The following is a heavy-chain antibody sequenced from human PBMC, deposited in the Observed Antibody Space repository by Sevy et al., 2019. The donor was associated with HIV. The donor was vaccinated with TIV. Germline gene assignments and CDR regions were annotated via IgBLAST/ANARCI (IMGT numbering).Heavy chain of an antibody. CDR3: AREGCTKPHDY. CDR2: LSFGCGEI. V-gene: IGHV3-23*01. D-gene: IGHD2-8*01. CDR1: GFTFSKYS. J-gene: IGHJ4*02. Sequence: GGSLRLSCAASGFTFSKYSMSWVRQPPGKGLEWVSTLSFGCGEINYEDSVKGRFTISRDNSKSSVYLQMNNLRPEDTAVYYCAREGCTKPHDYWGQGPLVTVSS.